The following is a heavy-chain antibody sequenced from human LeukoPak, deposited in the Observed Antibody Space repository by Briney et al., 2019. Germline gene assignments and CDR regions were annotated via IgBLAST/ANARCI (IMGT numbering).Heavy chain of an antibody. D-gene: IGHD3-9*01. Sequence: GGSLRLSCAASGFTISSYAMSWVRQAPGKGLEWVSAISGSGGSTYYADSVKGRFTISRDNSKNTLYLQMNSLRAEDTAVYYCAKGSRSYDILTGYWGQGTLVTVSS. J-gene: IGHJ4*02. CDR2: ISGSGGST. CDR1: GFTISSYA. V-gene: IGHV3-23*01. CDR3: AKGSRSYDILTGY.